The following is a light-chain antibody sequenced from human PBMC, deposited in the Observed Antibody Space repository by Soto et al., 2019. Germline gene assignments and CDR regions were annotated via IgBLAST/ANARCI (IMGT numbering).Light chain of an antibody. CDR1: SNAVGIYNY. V-gene: IGLV2-14*01. Sequence: QSALTQPASVSGSPGQSITISCTGTSNAVGIYNYVSWYQQHPGKAPKLMIYEVTNRPSGVSDRFSGSKSDNTASLTISGLQAEDEADYYCRSYTSSSTWVFGGGTKLTVL. CDR2: EVT. J-gene: IGLJ3*02. CDR3: RSYTSSSTWV.